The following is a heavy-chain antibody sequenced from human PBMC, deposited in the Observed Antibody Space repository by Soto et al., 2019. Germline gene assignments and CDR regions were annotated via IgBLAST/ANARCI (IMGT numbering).Heavy chain of an antibody. V-gene: IGHV1-69*01. CDR1: GGTFSSYT. J-gene: IGHJ4*02. CDR3: SISNAYGRGDF. Sequence: QVQLVQSGAEVKKPGSSVKVSCTASGGTFSSYTVSWVRQAPGQGLEWMGGIIPIFGTTNYAQKFQGRVTITADESTSTGYMEVSSLRSEDTAVYYCSISNAYGRGDFWGRGTLVTVSS. CDR2: IIPIFGTT. D-gene: IGHD4-17*01.